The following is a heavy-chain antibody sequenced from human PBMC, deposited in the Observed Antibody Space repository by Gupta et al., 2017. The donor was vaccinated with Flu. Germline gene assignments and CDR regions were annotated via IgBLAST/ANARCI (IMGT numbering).Heavy chain of an antibody. D-gene: IGHD4-11*01. J-gene: IGHJ6*02. CDR2: ISSSSSYI. Sequence: EVQLVESGGGLVKPGGSLRLSCAASGFTFSSYSMNWVRQAPGKGLEWVSSISSSSSYIYYADSVKGRFTISRDNAKNSLYLQMNSLRAEDTAVYYCASSDYSYYYYYGMDVWGQGTTVTVSS. CDR1: GFTFSSYS. V-gene: IGHV3-21*01. CDR3: ASSDYSYYYYYGMDV.